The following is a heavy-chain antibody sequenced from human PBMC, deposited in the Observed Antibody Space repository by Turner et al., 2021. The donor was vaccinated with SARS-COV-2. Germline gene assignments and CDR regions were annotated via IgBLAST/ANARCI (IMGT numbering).Heavy chain of an antibody. V-gene: IGHV3-23*01. CDR1: GFTLSSHA. Sequence: EVQLLAYGGGLVQPGGSLSISCAASGFTLSSHAMSGVRQAPGQGLEWVASSSASGCSTYFADSVKGRLTISRNNSKKSLYRQRNVLRAVDTSVYYCASTSSSIGYFDNWGQGTLVTVSS. J-gene: IGHJ4*02. CDR2: SSASGCST. CDR3: ASTSSSIGYFDN. D-gene: IGHD2-2*01.